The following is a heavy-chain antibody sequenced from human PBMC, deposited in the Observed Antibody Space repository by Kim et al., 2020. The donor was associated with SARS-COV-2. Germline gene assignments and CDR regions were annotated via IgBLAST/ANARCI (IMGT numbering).Heavy chain of an antibody. CDR3: ARAGGSGSYYRYYYYGMDV. D-gene: IGHD3-10*01. CDR2: IYHSGST. J-gene: IGHJ6*02. CDR1: GGSISSSNW. V-gene: IGHV4-4*02. Sequence: SETLSLTCAVSGGSISSSNWWSWVRQPPGKGLEWIGEIYHSGSTNYNPSLKSRVTISVDKSKNQFSLKLSSVTAADTAVYYCARAGGSGSYYRYYYYGMDVWGQGTTVTVSS.